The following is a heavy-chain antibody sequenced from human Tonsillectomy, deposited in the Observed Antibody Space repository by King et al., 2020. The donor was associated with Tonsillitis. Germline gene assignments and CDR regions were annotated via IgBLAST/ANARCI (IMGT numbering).Heavy chain of an antibody. CDR3: SLQELLGHFDD. J-gene: IGHJ4*02. CDR2: INHSGST. V-gene: IGHV4-4*02. D-gene: IGHD1-26*01. CDR1: GVSISSSNW. Sequence: QLQESGPGLVKPSGTLSLTCAVSGVSISSSNWWSWVRQPPGKGLEWSGEINHSGSTNYNPSLESRISISVDKSKNQFPLKLRSVIAADTAVYYCSLQELLGHFDDWGQGTLVTVSS.